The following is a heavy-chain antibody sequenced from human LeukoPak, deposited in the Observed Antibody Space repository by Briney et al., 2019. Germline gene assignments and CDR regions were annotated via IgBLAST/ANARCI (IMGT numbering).Heavy chain of an antibody. Sequence: PSETLSLTCAVYGGSFSGYYWSWIRQPPGKGLEWIGEINHSGSTNYNPSLKSRVTISVDTSKNQFSLKLSSVTAADTAVYYCARDSYSSSSGFDYWGQGTLVTVPS. CDR2: INHSGST. D-gene: IGHD6-6*01. CDR1: GGSFSGYY. J-gene: IGHJ4*02. CDR3: ARDSYSSSSGFDY. V-gene: IGHV4-34*01.